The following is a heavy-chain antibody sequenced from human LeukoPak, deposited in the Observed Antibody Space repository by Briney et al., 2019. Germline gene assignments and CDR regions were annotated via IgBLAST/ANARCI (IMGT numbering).Heavy chain of an antibody. CDR1: GFSFSSPG. V-gene: IGHV3-21*04. D-gene: IGHD6-13*01. J-gene: IGHJ3*02. CDR2: INGESTFK. Sequence: GGSLRLSCTASGFSFSSPGMNWVRQAPGKGLEWVSSINGESTFKVYADSVKGRFTISRDNSKNTLYLQMNSLRAEDTAVYYCAKDLAGIAAAGTFGLAFDIWGQGTMVTVSS. CDR3: AKDLAGIAAAGTFGLAFDI.